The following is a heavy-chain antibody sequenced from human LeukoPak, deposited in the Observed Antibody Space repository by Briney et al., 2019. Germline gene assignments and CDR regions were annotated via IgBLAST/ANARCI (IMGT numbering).Heavy chain of an antibody. CDR1: GFTFTGYE. D-gene: IGHD2-15*01. CDR2: ISSSGSTI. V-gene: IGHV3-48*03. CDR3: ARRIYFDY. J-gene: IGHJ4*02. Sequence: PGGSLRLSCAASGFTFTGYEMNWVRQAPGKGLEWVSYISSSGSTIHYADSVKGRFTVSRDNAKNSLYLQMNSLRAEDTAVYYCARRIYFDYWGQGTLVTVSS.